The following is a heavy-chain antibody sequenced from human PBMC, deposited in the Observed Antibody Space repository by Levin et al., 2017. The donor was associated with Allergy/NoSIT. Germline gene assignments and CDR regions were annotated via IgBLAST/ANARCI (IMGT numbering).Heavy chain of an antibody. V-gene: IGHV3-23*01. CDR3: AKDLTPLYYYDSSGGDAFDI. D-gene: IGHD3-22*01. J-gene: IGHJ3*02. CDR2: ISGSGGST. CDR1: GFTFSSYA. Sequence: LSLTCAASGFTFSSYAMSWVRQAPGKGLEWVSAISGSGGSTYYADSVKGRFTISRDNSKNTLYLQMNSLRAEDTAVYYCAKDLTPLYYYDSSGGDAFDIWGQGTMVTVSS.